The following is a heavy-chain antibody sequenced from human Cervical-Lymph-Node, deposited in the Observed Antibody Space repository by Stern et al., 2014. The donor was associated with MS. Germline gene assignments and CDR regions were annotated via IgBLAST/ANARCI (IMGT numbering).Heavy chain of an antibody. Sequence: MQLVESGAEVKKPGASVKVSCKASGYTFTSYDINWVRQATGQGLEWMGWMNPNSGNTGYAQKFQGRVTMTRNTSISTAYMELSSLRSEDTAVYYCARALTAFYSNYVGVGLDYWGQGTLVTVSS. D-gene: IGHD4-11*01. J-gene: IGHJ4*02. CDR1: GYTFTSYD. CDR2: MNPNSGNT. CDR3: ARALTAFYSNYVGVGLDY. V-gene: IGHV1-8*01.